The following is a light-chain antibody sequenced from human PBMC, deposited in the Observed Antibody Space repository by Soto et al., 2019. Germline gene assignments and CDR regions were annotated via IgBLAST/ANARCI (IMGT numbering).Light chain of an antibody. CDR1: RSVSSN. Sequence: EIVMTQSPATLSVSPGERATLSCRASRSVSSNLAWYQQTPGQAPRLLIYGASTRATGIPARFSGSGSGTEFTLTISSLQSEDFAVYYCQQYNYRWTFGQGTKVEIK. CDR2: GAS. J-gene: IGKJ1*01. CDR3: QQYNYRWT. V-gene: IGKV3-15*01.